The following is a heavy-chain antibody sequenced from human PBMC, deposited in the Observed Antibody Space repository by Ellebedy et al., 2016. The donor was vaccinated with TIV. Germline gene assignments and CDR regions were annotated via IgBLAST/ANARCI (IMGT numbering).Heavy chain of an antibody. J-gene: IGHJ4*02. CDR3: ARRYYDILTGPVAFDY. D-gene: IGHD3-9*01. CDR1: GYSFTSYW. V-gene: IGHV5-51*01. Sequence: GESLKISXKGSGYSFTSYWIGWVRQMPGKGLEWMGIIYPGDSDTRYSPSFQGQVTISADKSISTAYLQWSSLKASDTAMYYCARRYYDILTGPVAFDYWGQGTLVTVSS. CDR2: IYPGDSDT.